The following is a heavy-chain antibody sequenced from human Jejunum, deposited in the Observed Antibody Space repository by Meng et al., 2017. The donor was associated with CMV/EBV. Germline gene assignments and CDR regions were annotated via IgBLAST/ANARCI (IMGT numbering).Heavy chain of an antibody. Sequence: SGGSISSSYWSWIRQPPGKGLGWIGYIFYSRSTNYNPSLKSRVTISVDTSKNQFSLNLRSVTAADTAVYYCAGSYNWNYVSFDYWGLGTLVTVSS. CDR2: IFYSRST. CDR3: AGSYNWNYVSFDY. J-gene: IGHJ4*02. CDR1: GGSISSSY. V-gene: IGHV4-59*01. D-gene: IGHD1-7*01.